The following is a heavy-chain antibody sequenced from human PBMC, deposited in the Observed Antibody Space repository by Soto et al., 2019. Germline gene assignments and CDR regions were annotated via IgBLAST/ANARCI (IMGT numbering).Heavy chain of an antibody. Sequence: QVQLQESGPGLVKPSQTLSLTCTVSGGSISSGGYYWSWIRQHPGKGLEWIGYTYYSGSTYSKTSLKSLVTTSGDTSKNQFSLKLSSVTAADTAVYSCARAKKGIAAAENWFDPWGQGTLVTVSS. J-gene: IGHJ5*02. D-gene: IGHD6-13*01. CDR1: GGSISSGGYY. CDR3: ARAKKGIAAAENWFDP. V-gene: IGHV4-31*01. CDR2: TYYSGST.